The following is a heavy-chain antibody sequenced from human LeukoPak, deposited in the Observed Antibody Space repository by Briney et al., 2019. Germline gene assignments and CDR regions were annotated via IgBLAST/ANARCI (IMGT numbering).Heavy chain of an antibody. CDR3: ARELASGY. D-gene: IGHD6-13*01. J-gene: IGHJ4*02. CDR2: INTDGNST. Sequence: GGSLRLSCAASGFTLSTYWMHWVRQAPGTGLVSVSQINTDGNSTTYADSVKGRFTVSRDNAKNTLYLQMNSLRAEDTAVYYGARELASGYWGQGTLVTVSS. V-gene: IGHV3-74*01. CDR1: GFTLSTYW.